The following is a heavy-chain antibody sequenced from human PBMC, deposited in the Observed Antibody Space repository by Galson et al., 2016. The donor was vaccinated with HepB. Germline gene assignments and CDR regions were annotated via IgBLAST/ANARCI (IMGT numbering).Heavy chain of an antibody. CDR3: VTDGGN. V-gene: IGHV1-24*01. D-gene: IGHD3-16*01. CDR2: FELEDGET. CDR1: GFPVTDLS. Sequence: SVKVSCKVSGFPVTDLSIHWVRQAPGKGLEWMGGFELEDGETVHAQKFQGRVTMTEDTSTDTAYMELSRLTSGDTAVYYCVTDGGNWGQGVLVTVSS. J-gene: IGHJ4*02.